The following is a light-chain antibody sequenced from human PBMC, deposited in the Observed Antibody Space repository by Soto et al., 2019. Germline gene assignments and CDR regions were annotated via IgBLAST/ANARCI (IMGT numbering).Light chain of an antibody. Sequence: IVMTQSPATLSVAPGEGATLSCRASQRVSSNLAWSQHKPGQAPRLLIYGASTRATGIPANVSGSGSGTEFTLTISCLQSEGFAVYYCQQYNDWPRTFGQGTKLEVK. J-gene: IGKJ2*01. V-gene: IGKV3-15*01. CDR1: QRVSSN. CDR3: QQYNDWPRT. CDR2: GAS.